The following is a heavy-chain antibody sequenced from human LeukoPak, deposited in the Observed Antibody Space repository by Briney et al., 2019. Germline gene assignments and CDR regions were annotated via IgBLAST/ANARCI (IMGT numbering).Heavy chain of an antibody. CDR3: ARPGDCSSTSCSQDFQH. CDR1: GFTFSSYG. D-gene: IGHD2-2*01. CDR2: ISYDGSNK. Sequence: GGSLRLSCAASGFTFSSYGMHWVRQAPGKGLEWVAVISYDGSNKYYADSVKGRFTISRDNAKNTLYLQMNSLRAEDTAVYYCARPGDCSSTSCSQDFQHWGQGTLVTVSS. V-gene: IGHV3-30*03. J-gene: IGHJ1*01.